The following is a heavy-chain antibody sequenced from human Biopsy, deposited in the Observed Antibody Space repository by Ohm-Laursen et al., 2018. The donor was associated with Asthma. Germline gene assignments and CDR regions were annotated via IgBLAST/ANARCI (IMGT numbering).Heavy chain of an antibody. CDR2: INAGNGNT. CDR1: DYMFPRYY. Sequence: ASVKVSCKVSDYMFPRYYISWVRQAPGQRPEWMGWINAGNGNTKYSQKFQGRVTITRDTSATTAYMELSSLRSEDTAVYYCARVRKDYYDSSGLSGGWFDPWGQGTLVTVSS. CDR3: ARVRKDYYDSSGLSGGWFDP. V-gene: IGHV1-3*01. J-gene: IGHJ5*02. D-gene: IGHD3-22*01.